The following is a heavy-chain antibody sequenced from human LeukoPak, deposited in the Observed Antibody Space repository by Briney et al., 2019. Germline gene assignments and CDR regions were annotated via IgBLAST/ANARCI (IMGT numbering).Heavy chain of an antibody. CDR3: ARGGYYYGSVLFDP. D-gene: IGHD3-22*01. CDR1: GGSISSGGYY. CDR2: IYYSGST. Sequence: SETLSLTCTVSGGSISSGGYYWSWIRQHPGKGLEWIGYIYYSGSTYYNPSLKSRVTISVDTSENQFSLKLSFVTAADTAVYYCARGGYYYGSVLFDPWGQGTLVTVSS. J-gene: IGHJ5*02. V-gene: IGHV4-31*03.